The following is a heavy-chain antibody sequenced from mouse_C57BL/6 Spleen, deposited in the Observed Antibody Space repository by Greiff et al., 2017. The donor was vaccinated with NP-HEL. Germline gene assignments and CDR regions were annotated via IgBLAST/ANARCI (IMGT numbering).Heavy chain of an antibody. Sequence: EVQLQQSGAELVRPGASVKLSCTASGFNIKDDYMHWVKQRPEQGLEWIGWIDPENGDTEYASKFQGKATITADTSSNTAYLQLSSLTSEDTAVYYCTTGYYGSSNWYFDVWGTGTTVTVSS. CDR2: IDPENGDT. CDR3: TTGYYGSSNWYFDV. V-gene: IGHV14-4*01. J-gene: IGHJ1*03. D-gene: IGHD1-1*01. CDR1: GFNIKDDY.